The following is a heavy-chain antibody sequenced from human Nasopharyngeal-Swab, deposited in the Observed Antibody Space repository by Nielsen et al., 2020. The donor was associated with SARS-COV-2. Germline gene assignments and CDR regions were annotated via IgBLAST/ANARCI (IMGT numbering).Heavy chain of an antibody. Sequence: ASVQVSCKASGYTFTGYYMHWVRQAPGQGLEWMGWINPNSGGTNYAQKFQGWVTMTRDTSISTAYMELSRLRSDDTAVYYCARGWYCGGGSCSPSPFDYWGQGTLVTVSS. J-gene: IGHJ4*02. V-gene: IGHV1-2*04. CDR1: GYTFTGYY. D-gene: IGHD2-15*01. CDR2: INPNSGGT. CDR3: ARGWYCGGGSCSPSPFDY.